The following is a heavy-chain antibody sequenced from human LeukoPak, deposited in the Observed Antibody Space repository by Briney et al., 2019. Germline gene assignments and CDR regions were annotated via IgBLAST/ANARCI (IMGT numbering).Heavy chain of an antibody. CDR1: GGSFSGYY. CDR2: INHSGST. V-gene: IGHV4-34*01. D-gene: IGHD6-13*01. Sequence: SETLSLTCAVYGGSFSGYYWSWIRQPPGKGLEWIGEINHSGSTNYNPSLKSRVTISVGTSKNQFSLKLSSVTAADTAVYYCARQYSSSWYEDYWGQGTLVTVSS. J-gene: IGHJ4*02. CDR3: ARQYSSSWYEDY.